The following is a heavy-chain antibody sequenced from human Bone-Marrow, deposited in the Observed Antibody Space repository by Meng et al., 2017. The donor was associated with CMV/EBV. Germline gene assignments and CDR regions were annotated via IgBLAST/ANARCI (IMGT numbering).Heavy chain of an antibody. V-gene: IGHV1-2*02. CDR2: INPETGDA. D-gene: IGHD2-2*01. Sequence: ASVKVSCKASGYTFIGYYMHWMRQAPGQGLEWMGWINPETGDANYAQKFQGRVTMTRDTFITTAYMEVSRLRSDDTAVYYCARERYLVPAVSPDYYYYGMDVWGQGTTVTVSS. J-gene: IGHJ6*02. CDR1: GYTFIGYY. CDR3: ARERYLVPAVSPDYYYYGMDV.